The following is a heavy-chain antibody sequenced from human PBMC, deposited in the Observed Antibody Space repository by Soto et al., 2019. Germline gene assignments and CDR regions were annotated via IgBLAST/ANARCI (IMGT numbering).Heavy chain of an antibody. D-gene: IGHD1-26*01. CDR1: GFTFSSYV. CDR2: ISGSGGST. Sequence: PGGSLRLSCAASGFTFSSYVMSWVRQAPWKGLEWVSTISGSGGSTYYADSVKGRFTISRDDSKNTLYLQLNSLRAEDTAIYYCAKVLVGTTGARGFDYWGQGTLVTVSS. CDR3: AKVLVGTTGARGFDY. J-gene: IGHJ4*02. V-gene: IGHV3-23*01.